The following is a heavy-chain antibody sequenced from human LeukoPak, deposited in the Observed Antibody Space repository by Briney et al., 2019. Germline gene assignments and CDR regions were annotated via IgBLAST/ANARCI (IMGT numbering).Heavy chain of an antibody. CDR2: ITGSGRNA. CDR3: AKEIPVAVYFDY. V-gene: IGHV3-23*01. J-gene: IGHJ4*02. D-gene: IGHD2-2*01. Sequence: GGSLRLSCAASGFTLSSYAMSWVRQAPGKGLEWVAAITGSGRNAYYADSVKGRFTVSRDNSKNTMWLQMNSLRAEDTAVYYCAKEIPVAVYFDYWGQGTLVTVSS. CDR1: GFTLSSYA.